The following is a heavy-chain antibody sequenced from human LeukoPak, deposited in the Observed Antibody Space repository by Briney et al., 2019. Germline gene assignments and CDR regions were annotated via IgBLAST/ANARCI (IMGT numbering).Heavy chain of an antibody. Sequence: GGSLRLSCAASAFTFSSYSMNWVRQAPGKGLEWVSSISSSSSYIYYADSVKGRFTISRDNAKNSLYLQMNSLRAEDTAVYYCARMSVSSGYYHDYWGQGTLVTVSS. V-gene: IGHV3-21*01. D-gene: IGHD3-22*01. J-gene: IGHJ4*02. CDR1: AFTFSSYS. CDR2: ISSSSSYI. CDR3: ARMSVSSGYYHDY.